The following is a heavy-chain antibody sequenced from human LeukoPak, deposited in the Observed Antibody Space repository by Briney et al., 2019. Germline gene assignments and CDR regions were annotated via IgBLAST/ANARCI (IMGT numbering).Heavy chain of an antibody. CDR2: IDQDGSEK. CDR1: GXTFSRYW. D-gene: IGHD2-21*01. Sequence: PGGSLRLSCGASGXTFSRYWMTWVRQAPGKGLEWVANIDQDGSEKHYVDSVKGRFSISRDNAKNSLYLQMNSLRAEDTAVYYCARVVNGYGPVDYWGQGTLVTVSS. V-gene: IGHV3-7*02. CDR3: ARVVNGYGPVDY. J-gene: IGHJ4*02.